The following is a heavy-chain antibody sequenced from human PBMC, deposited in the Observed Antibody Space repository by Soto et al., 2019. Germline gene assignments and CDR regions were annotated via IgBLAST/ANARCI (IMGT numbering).Heavy chain of an antibody. V-gene: IGHV1-3*01. CDR1: GDTFTGYA. CDR3: ATGGRPSSGSYFYYYYGMDV. D-gene: IGHD1-26*01. J-gene: IGHJ6*02. CDR2: INAGNGNT. Sequence: ASVKVSCKASGDTFTGYAFHWVRQAPGQRLEWMGWINAGNGNTKYSQKFQGRVTITRDTSASTAYMELSSLRSEDTAVYYCATGGRPSSGSYFYYYYGMDVWGQGPRSPSP.